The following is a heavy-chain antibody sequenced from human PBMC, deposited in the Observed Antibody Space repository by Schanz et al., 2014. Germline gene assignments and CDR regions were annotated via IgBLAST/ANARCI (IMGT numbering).Heavy chain of an antibody. CDR2: INSVGSNT. CDR1: TFTFDHYA. D-gene: IGHD3-10*01. V-gene: IGHV3-23*01. J-gene: IGHJ3*02. Sequence: EVQLLESGGGLVQPGGSLRLSCSASTFTFDHYAMTWVRQAPGKGLEWVARINSVGSNTDYADSVTGRFTISRDNAKNTLYLQMNSLRDEDTAVYYCAKGRFGELSAFDIWGQGTMVTVSS. CDR3: AKGRFGELSAFDI.